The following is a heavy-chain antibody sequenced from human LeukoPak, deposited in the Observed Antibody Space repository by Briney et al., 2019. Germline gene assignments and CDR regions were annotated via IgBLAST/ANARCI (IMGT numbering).Heavy chain of an antibody. V-gene: IGHV3-23*01. Sequence: GGSLRLPCAASGFTFSGYAMSWVRQAPGKGLEWVSVIGGSGGDTYYADYVKGRFTISRDNSKNTLYLQMNSLRAEDTAVYYCAKGRWLQYDAFDIWGQGTMVTVSS. J-gene: IGHJ3*02. D-gene: IGHD5-24*01. CDR3: AKGRWLQYDAFDI. CDR2: IGGSGGDT. CDR1: GFTFSGYA.